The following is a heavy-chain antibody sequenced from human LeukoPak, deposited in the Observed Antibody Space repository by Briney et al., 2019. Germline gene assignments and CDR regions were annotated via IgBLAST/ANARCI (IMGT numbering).Heavy chain of an antibody. CDR2: IYYSGSI. CDR3: ATGGYSYGLSFDY. Sequence: SETLSLTCTVSGGSISSYYWSWIRQPPGKGLEWIGYIYYSGSINYNPSLKSRVTISVDTSKNQFSLKLSSVTAADTAVYYCATGGYSYGLSFDYWGQGTLVTVSS. J-gene: IGHJ4*02. D-gene: IGHD5-18*01. CDR1: GGSISSYY. V-gene: IGHV4-59*08.